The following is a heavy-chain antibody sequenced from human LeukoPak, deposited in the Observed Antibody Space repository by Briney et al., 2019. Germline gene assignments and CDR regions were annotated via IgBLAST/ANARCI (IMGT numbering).Heavy chain of an antibody. CDR1: GGFISTYC. Sequence: SETLSLTCTVSGGFISTYCWNWIRQSPGKGLEWIGYIYFNGTAKYNPSLKSPVTMSVDTSKNQFSLILNSVTAADTAVYYCARDLGITGYYPFDYWGQGIQVTVSS. D-gene: IGHD3-9*01. CDR2: IYFNGTA. CDR3: ARDLGITGYYPFDY. V-gene: IGHV4-59*01. J-gene: IGHJ4*02.